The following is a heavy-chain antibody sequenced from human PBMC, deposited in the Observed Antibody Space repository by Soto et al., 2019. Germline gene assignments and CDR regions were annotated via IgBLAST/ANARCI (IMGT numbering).Heavy chain of an antibody. J-gene: IGHJ3*02. CDR3: AEGRVWAYYAFDI. Sequence: GASVKVSCKASGGTFSSYAISWVRQAPGQGLEWMGGIIPIFGTANYAQKFQGRVTITADKSTSTAYMELSSLRSEDTAVYYCAEGRVWAYYAFDIWGQGTMVTVSS. V-gene: IGHV1-69*06. CDR2: IIPIFGTA. D-gene: IGHD3-16*01. CDR1: GGTFSSYA.